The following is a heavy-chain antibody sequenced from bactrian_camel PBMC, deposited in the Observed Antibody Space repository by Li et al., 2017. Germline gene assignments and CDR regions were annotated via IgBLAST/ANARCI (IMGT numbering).Heavy chain of an antibody. CDR3: AARRSGSCFNPLSASLYGY. D-gene: IGHD4*01. J-gene: IGHJ4*01. V-gene: IGHV3S1*01. CDR2: MYTGGGNP. Sequence: VQLVESGGGSVQAGGTLSLSCAASGALRSNFCVGWFRQAPGKEREGVAVMYTGGGNPHYADSVKGRFTISKDNVKNTLYLQMNSLKPEDTAKYYCAARRSGSCFNPLSASLYGYWGQGTQVTVS. CDR1: GALRSNFC.